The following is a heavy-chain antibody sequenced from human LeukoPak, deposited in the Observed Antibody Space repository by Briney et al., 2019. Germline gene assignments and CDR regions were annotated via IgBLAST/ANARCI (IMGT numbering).Heavy chain of an antibody. J-gene: IGHJ3*02. CDR2: IYYSGST. D-gene: IGHD6-13*01. CDR1: GGSISHYY. V-gene: IGHV4-59*01. Sequence: PSETLSLTCTVSGGSISHYYWSWIRRPPGKGLEWIGYIYYSGSTNYNPSLKSRVTISVDTSKNQFSLKLSSVTAADTAVYYCAGPGGSNAFDIWGQGTTVTVSS. CDR3: AGPGGSNAFDI.